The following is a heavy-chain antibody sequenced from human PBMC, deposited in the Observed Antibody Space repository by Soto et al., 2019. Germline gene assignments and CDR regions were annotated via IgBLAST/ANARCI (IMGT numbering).Heavy chain of an antibody. J-gene: IGHJ4*02. CDR3: ARGGFSKILDY. D-gene: IGHD3-3*02. V-gene: IGHV4-34*01. Sequence: PSETLSLTCAVYGGSFSGYYWSWIRQPPGKGLEWIGEINHSGSTNYNPSLKSRVTISVDTSKNQLSLKLSSVTAADTAVYYCARGGFSKILDYWGQGTLVTVSS. CDR1: GGSFSGYY. CDR2: INHSGST.